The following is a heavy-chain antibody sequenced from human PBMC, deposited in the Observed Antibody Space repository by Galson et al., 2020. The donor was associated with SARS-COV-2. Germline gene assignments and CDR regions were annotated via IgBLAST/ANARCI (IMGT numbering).Heavy chain of an antibody. Sequence: SGPTLVKPTQTLTLTCTFSGFPLTTSGVGVGWIRQPPGKALEWLAIIYLDDDERYSPPLKRRLTITKDTAKNQVDLTMTNMDPVDTGTYYCAHRRWDSVDGGDEGDLYFSAVDVWGQGAMVTGSA. D-gene: IGHD2-21*01. CDR1: GFPLTTSGVG. CDR3: AHRRWDSVDGGDEGDLYFSAVDV. CDR2: IYLDDDE. V-gene: IGHV2-5*02. J-gene: IGHJ3*01.